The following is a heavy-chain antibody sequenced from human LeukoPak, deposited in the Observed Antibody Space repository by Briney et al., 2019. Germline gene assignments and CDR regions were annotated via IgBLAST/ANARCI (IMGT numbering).Heavy chain of an antibody. D-gene: IGHD6-13*01. J-gene: IGHJ4*02. Sequence: GGSLRLSCAASGFTFSSYAMNWVRQAPGRGLEWVSGFSGSGGTTYYADSVKGRFTISRDNSKNTLYLQMNSLRAEDTAVYYCAKEGYSSTWNADFDFGGQGTLVTVSS. V-gene: IGHV3-23*01. CDR2: FSGSGGTT. CDR1: GFTFSSYA. CDR3: AKEGYSSTWNADFDF.